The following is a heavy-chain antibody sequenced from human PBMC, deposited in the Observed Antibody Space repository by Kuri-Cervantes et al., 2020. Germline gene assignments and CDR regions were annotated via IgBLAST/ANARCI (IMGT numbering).Heavy chain of an antibody. D-gene: IGHD3-9*01. Sequence: GESLKISCAASGFTVSSNYMSWVRQAPGKGLEWVSVIYSGGSTYYADSVKGRFTISRDNSKNTLYLQMNSLRAEDTAVYYCAREGSYDILTGWDYYYGMDVWGQGTTVTVSS. CDR1: GFTVSSNY. V-gene: IGHV3-53*01. CDR3: AREGSYDILTGWDYYYGMDV. J-gene: IGHJ6*02. CDR2: IYSGGST.